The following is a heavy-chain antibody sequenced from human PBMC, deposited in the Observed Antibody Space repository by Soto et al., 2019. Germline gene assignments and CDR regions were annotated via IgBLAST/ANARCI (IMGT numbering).Heavy chain of an antibody. Sequence: PGGSLRLYCRASGFTFGDYTLSWVRQAPGKGLEWVGFIRSKAYGGTTEYAASVKGRFTISRDDSKSIAYLQMNSLKTEDTAVYYCSREDEYYYDSSATYYNMDVWGQGTTVTVSS. CDR2: IRSKAYGGTT. D-gene: IGHD3-22*01. CDR1: GFTFGDYT. CDR3: SREDEYYYDSSATYYNMDV. J-gene: IGHJ6*02. V-gene: IGHV3-49*04.